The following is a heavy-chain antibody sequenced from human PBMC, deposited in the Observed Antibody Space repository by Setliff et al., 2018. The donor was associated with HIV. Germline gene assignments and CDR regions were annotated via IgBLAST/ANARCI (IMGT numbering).Heavy chain of an antibody. CDR1: GYSFTNYG. D-gene: IGHD5-18*01. V-gene: IGHV1-18*01. J-gene: IGHJ6*02. CDR2: ISSYNDNT. CDR3: ARGNTAMVYPYYYGMDV. Sequence: ASVKVSCKASGYSFTNYGISWVRQAPGQGLEWMGWISSYNDNTNYALNLQGRVTMTTDTSTSTAYMELRSLRSDDTAVYYCARGNTAMVYPYYYGMDVWGQGTTVTVSS.